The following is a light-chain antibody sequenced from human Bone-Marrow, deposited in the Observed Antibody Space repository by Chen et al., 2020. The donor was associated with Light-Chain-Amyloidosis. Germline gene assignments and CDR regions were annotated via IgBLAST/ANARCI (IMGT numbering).Light chain of an antibody. J-gene: IGKJ1*01. Sequence: EIVMTQFPATLSVSPGEGATLSCRASQTVGTNLAWYQQKPGQAPRLLIFDASTRATGGPARFSGSASGTEFTLTISNLQSEDIAVYYCHQYNSWPPWTFGQGTKVDIK. CDR2: DAS. V-gene: IGKV3-15*01. CDR1: QTVGTN. CDR3: HQYNSWPPWT.